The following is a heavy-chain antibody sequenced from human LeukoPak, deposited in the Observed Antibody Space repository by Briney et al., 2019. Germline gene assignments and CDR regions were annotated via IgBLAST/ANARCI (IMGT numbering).Heavy chain of an antibody. CDR1: GYTFTAYY. V-gene: IGHV1-2*02. D-gene: IGHD2-2*01. CDR2: INPNSGGT. J-gene: IGHJ4*02. Sequence: AASVKVSCKASGYTFTAYYMHWLRQAPGQGLEWMGWINPNSGGTNYAQKFQGRVTMTRDTSISTAYMELSSLRSDDTAVYYCARDRVVVPAAFDYWGKGTLVTVSS. CDR3: ARDRVVVPAAFDY.